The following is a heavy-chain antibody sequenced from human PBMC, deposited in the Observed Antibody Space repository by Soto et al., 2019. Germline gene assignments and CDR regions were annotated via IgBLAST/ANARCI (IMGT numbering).Heavy chain of an antibody. CDR1: GGTFSSYA. V-gene: IGHV1-69*01. CDR2: IIPICGTA. J-gene: IGHJ6*02. Sequence: QVQLVQSGAEVKKPGSSVKVSCKASGGTFSSYAISWVRQAPGQGLEWMGGIIPICGTANYAQKFQGRVTIAADESPSTAYMELSSLSSEDTAVYYCARPQTNYYYYGMDVWGQGTTVTVSS. CDR3: ARPQTNYYYYGMDV.